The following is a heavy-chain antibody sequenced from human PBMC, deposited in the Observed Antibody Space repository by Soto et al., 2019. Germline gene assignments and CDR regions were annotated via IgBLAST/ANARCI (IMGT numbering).Heavy chain of an antibody. V-gene: IGHV3-23*01. CDR1: GFTFSSYA. D-gene: IGHD1-7*01. CDR3: AKDVGQLLPEYYYGMDV. J-gene: IGHJ6*02. CDR2: ISGNGGRT. Sequence: GGSLRLSCAASGFTFSSYAMTWVRQAPGKGLEWVSSISGNGGRTYYANSVKGRFTISRDNTKNTLHLQVSSLRAEDTAVYYCAKDVGQLLPEYYYGMDVWGQGTTVTVSS.